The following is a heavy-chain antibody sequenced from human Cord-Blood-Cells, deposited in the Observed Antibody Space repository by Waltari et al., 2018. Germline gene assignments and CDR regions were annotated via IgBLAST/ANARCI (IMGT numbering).Heavy chain of an antibody. Sequence: EVQLVESGGGLIQPGGSLRLSCAASGFTVSSNYMSWVREAPGKGLEGVPLIDSGGSTYYEEPVEGRFTISGDNSKNTLYLHMNSLSAEDTAVYYCARLRDTAMVDYWGQVTLVTVSS. CDR1: GFTVSSNY. J-gene: IGHJ4*02. CDR3: ARLRDTAMVDY. D-gene: IGHD5-18*01. V-gene: IGHV3-53*01. CDR2: IDSGGST.